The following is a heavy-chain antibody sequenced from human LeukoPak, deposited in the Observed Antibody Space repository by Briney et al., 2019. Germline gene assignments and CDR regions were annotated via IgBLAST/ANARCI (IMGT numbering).Heavy chain of an antibody. V-gene: IGHV7-4-1*02. Sequence: ASVKVSCKASGYTFTNSYIHWVRQAPGQGLEWMGWINTNTGNPTYVQHFTGRFVFSLDTSVSTACLQISSLKAEDTAVYYCARGDWVAWGQGTLVTVSS. CDR3: ARGDWVA. CDR1: GYTFTNSY. D-gene: IGHD3-9*01. J-gene: IGHJ4*02. CDR2: INTNTGNP.